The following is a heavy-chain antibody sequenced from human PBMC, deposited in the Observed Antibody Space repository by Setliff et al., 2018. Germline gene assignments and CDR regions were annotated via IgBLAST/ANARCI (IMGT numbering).Heavy chain of an antibody. CDR3: ARGRNIAARLLDS. Sequence: SETLSLTCKVSGDSMNSGVYYWAWIRQPPGKGLEWVGEINHRGSTNYDPSLKSRATISIDTSKDQFSLKLISMSAADTAVYFCARGRNIAARLLDSWGQGALVTVSS. V-gene: IGHV4-39*07. CDR2: INHRGST. D-gene: IGHD6-6*01. J-gene: IGHJ4*02. CDR1: GDSMNSGVYY.